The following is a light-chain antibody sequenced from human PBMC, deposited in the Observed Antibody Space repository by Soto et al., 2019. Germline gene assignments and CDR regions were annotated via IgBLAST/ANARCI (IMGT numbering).Light chain of an antibody. CDR2: EVN. J-gene: IGLJ3*02. CDR3: LSYTSANTRV. Sequence: QSALTQPASVSASPGQSITISCTGTSSDVGGYKFVSWYQHHPGKAPKLMIYEVNNRPSGVSNRFSGSKSGNTASLTISGLQPEDEADYYCLSYTSANTRVXGGGTKVT. V-gene: IGLV2-14*01. CDR1: SSDVGGYKF.